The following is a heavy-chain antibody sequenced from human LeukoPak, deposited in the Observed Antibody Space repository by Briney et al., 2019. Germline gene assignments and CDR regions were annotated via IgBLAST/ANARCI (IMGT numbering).Heavy chain of an antibody. Sequence: GRSLRLSCTASGFPFGDYAMSWVRQAPGKGLEWVGFIRSKAYGGTTEYAASVKGRFTISRDDSKSIAYLQMNSLKTEDTAVYYCTSSRDGYNFYFDYWGQGTLVTVSS. D-gene: IGHD5-24*01. CDR1: GFPFGDYA. J-gene: IGHJ4*02. CDR3: TSSRDGYNFYFDY. V-gene: IGHV3-49*04. CDR2: IRSKAYGGTT.